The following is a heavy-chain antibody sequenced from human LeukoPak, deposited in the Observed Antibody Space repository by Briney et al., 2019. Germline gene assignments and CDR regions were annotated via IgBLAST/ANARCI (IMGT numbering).Heavy chain of an antibody. J-gene: IGHJ4*02. Sequence: ASVKVSCKASGYTFTGYYMHWVRQAPGQGLEWMGWINPNSGGTNYAQKFQGRVTMTRDTSISTAYMELSRLGSYDTAVYYCARAHYSLYSSRPIDYWGQGTLVTVSS. V-gene: IGHV1-2*02. CDR3: ARAHYSLYSSRPIDY. CDR1: GYTFTGYY. CDR2: INPNSGGT. D-gene: IGHD6-13*01.